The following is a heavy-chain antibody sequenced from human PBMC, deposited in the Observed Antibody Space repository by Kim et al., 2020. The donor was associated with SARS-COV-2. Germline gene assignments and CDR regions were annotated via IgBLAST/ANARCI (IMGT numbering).Heavy chain of an antibody. CDR3: ARPHYDSSGYYRNNWFDP. Sequence: SETLSLTCAVYGGSFSGYYWSWIRQPPGKGLEWIGEINHSGSTNYNPSLKSRVTISVDTSKNQFSLKLSSVTAADTAVYYCARPHYDSSGYYRNNWFDPWGQGTLVTVSS. CDR1: GGSFSGYY. V-gene: IGHV4-34*01. CDR2: INHSGST. D-gene: IGHD3-22*01. J-gene: IGHJ5*02.